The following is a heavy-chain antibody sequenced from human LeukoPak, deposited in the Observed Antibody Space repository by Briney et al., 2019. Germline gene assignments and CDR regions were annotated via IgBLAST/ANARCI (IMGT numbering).Heavy chain of an antibody. V-gene: IGHV3-66*01. J-gene: IGHJ5*02. CDR1: GFTVSSNY. CDR2: IYSGGST. CDR3: ARSAPLEVTRFDP. D-gene: IGHD2-21*02. Sequence: GGSLRLSCAASGFTVSSNYMSWVRQAPGKGLEWVSVIYSGGSTYYADSVKGRFTISRDNSKNTLYLQMNSLRAEDTAVYYCARSAPLEVTRFDPWGQGTLVTVSS.